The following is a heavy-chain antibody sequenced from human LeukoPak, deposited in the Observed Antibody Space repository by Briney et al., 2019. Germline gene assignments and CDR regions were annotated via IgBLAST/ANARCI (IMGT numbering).Heavy chain of an antibody. J-gene: IGHJ4*02. CDR3: ARAGYYYGSGTTPFDY. V-gene: IGHV4-59*01. CDR1: GGSISGFY. Sequence: SETLSLTCTVSGGSISGFYWSWIRQPPGKGLEWIGYIYHTGSTNYNPSLKSRVTISVDTSKNQFSLKLSSVTAADTAVYYCARAGYYYGSGTTPFDYWGQGTLVTVSS. CDR2: IYHTGST. D-gene: IGHD3-10*01.